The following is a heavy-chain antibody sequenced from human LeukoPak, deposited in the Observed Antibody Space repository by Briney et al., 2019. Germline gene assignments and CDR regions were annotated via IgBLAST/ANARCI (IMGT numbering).Heavy chain of an antibody. V-gene: IGHV1-69*05. D-gene: IGHD1-26*01. CDR3: ARASVLMEATMPVYFDY. J-gene: IGHJ4*02. Sequence: ASVKVSCKASGGTFSSYAISWVRQAPGQGLEWMGGIIPIFGTANYAQKFQGRVTITTDESTSTAYMELSSLRSEDTAVYYCARASVLMEATMPVYFDYWGQGTLVTVX. CDR1: GGTFSSYA. CDR2: IIPIFGTA.